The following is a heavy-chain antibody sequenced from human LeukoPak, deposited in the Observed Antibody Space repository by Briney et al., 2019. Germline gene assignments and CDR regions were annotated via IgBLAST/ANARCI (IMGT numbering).Heavy chain of an antibody. Sequence: ASVKVSCKASGYTFTSYGISWVRQAPGQGLEWMGWISAYNGNTNYAQKLQGRVTMTTDTSTSTAYMELSSLRSEDTAVYYCAMLTIVAMIPQGFDYWGQGTLVTVSS. CDR1: GYTFTSYG. CDR3: AMLTIVAMIPQGFDY. V-gene: IGHV1-18*01. D-gene: IGHD5-12*01. CDR2: ISAYNGNT. J-gene: IGHJ4*02.